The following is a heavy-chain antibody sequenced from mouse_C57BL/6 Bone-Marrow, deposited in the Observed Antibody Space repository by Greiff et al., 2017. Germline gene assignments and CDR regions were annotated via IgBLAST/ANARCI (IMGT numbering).Heavy chain of an antibody. V-gene: IGHV1-76*01. CDR1: GYTFTDYY. D-gene: IGHD2-2*01. CDR2: IYPGSGNT. CDR3: AAQSTMVTTTDFDY. J-gene: IGHJ2*01. Sequence: VKLVESGAELVRPGASVKLSCKASGYTFTDYYINWVKQRPGQGLEWIARIYPGSGNTYYNEKFKGKATLTAEKSSSTAYMQLSSLTSEDSAVYFCAAQSTMVTTTDFDYWGQGTTLTVSS.